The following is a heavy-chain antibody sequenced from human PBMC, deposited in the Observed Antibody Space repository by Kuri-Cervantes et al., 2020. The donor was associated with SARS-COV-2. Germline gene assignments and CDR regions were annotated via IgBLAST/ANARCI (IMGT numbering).Heavy chain of an antibody. CDR2: ISHDGTKE. CDR1: GYTLTELS. Sequence: SCKVSGYTLTELSMHWVRQAPGKGLEWVAAISHDGTKEFYADSVKGRFIISRDNSKNTLYVELNSLRADDTAVYYCATPGWGGTGAFWGQGTLVTVSS. D-gene: IGHD1-26*01. J-gene: IGHJ4*02. CDR3: ATPGWGGTGAF. V-gene: IGHV3-30-3*01.